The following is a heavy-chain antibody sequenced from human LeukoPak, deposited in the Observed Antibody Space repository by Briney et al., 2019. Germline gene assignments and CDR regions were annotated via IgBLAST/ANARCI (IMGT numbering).Heavy chain of an antibody. Sequence: GGSLRLSCAASGFTFSNYGMSWVRQAPGKGLEWVSSISGSGSSTYYADSVKGRFTISRDNSKNTLNLQMNSLRAEDTALYYCAKSHGSGSYYPLDYWGQGTLVTVSS. CDR1: GFTFSNYG. V-gene: IGHV3-23*01. CDR3: AKSHGSGSYYPLDY. J-gene: IGHJ4*02. D-gene: IGHD3-10*01. CDR2: ISGSGSST.